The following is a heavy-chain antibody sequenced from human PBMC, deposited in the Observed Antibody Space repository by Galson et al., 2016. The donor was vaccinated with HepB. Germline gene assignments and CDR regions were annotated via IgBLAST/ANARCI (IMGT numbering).Heavy chain of an antibody. V-gene: IGHV3-23*01. D-gene: IGHD2-21*02. CDR2: ISGTGSAT. CDR3: PKGGGVTATQEYDFDY. CDR1: GFTFSSNA. Sequence: SLRLSCAASGFTFSSNAMSWVRQAPGKGLEWVSGISGTGSATYYADAVTGRFTISRDNSKNTLYLQMNSLRAEDTGLYYCPKGGGVTATQEYDFDYWGQGTLVTVSS. J-gene: IGHJ4*02.